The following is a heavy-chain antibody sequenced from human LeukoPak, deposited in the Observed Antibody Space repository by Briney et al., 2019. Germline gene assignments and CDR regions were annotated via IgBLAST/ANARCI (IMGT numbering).Heavy chain of an antibody. Sequence: PSETLSLTCTVSGGSISSSSYYWGWIRQPPGKGLEWIGSIYYSGSTYYNPSLKSRVTISVDTSKNQFSLKLSSVTAADTAVYYCARRVCSSTSCYEIDYWGQGTLVTVSS. V-gene: IGHV4-39*01. CDR3: ARRVCSSTSCYEIDY. CDR1: GGSISSSSYY. CDR2: IYYSGST. J-gene: IGHJ4*02. D-gene: IGHD2-2*01.